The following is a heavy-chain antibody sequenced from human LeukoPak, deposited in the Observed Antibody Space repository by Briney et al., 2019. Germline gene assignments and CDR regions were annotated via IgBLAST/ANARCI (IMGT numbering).Heavy chain of an antibody. Sequence: SCKASGYTFTSYYMHWVRQAPGKGLEWVAFIRYDGTNKYYADSVRGRFTISRDNSKNTLYLQMNSLRAEDTAVYYCAKSGVGGFDTYYYYMDVWGKGTTVTVSS. D-gene: IGHD5-12*01. CDR1: GYTFTSYY. CDR3: AKSGVGGFDTYYYYMDV. V-gene: IGHV3-30*02. J-gene: IGHJ6*03. CDR2: IRYDGTNK.